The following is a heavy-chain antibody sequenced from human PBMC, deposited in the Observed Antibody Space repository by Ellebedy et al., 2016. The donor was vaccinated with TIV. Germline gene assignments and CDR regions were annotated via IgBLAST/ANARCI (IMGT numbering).Heavy chain of an antibody. CDR2: IYNTGST. CDR1: GFSVSSSY. J-gene: IGHJ3*02. D-gene: IGHD3-10*01. Sequence: GESLKISXAASGFSVSSSYMSWVRQAPGKELEWVSVIYNTGSTYYADSVKGRFTISGDNSKNTLYLQMNSLRAEDTAEYYCARSMVRVGHGGDDALDIWGQGTMVTVS. V-gene: IGHV3-53*01. CDR3: ARSMVRVGHGGDDALDI.